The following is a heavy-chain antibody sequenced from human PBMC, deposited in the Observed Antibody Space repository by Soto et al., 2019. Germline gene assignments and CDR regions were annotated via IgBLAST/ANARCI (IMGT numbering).Heavy chain of an antibody. V-gene: IGHV4-59*01. CDR2: MYNTGST. CDR1: GGSISSYY. J-gene: IGHJ6*02. CDR3: ARDLWGYCGADCYPLDV. D-gene: IGHD2-21*02. Sequence: SETLSLTCTVSGGSISSYYWSWIRQPPGKGLEWIGYMYNTGSTFYNPSLKSRVTISVDTSKNLFSLKLNSVTAADTAVYFCARDLWGYCGADCYPLDVWGQGTTVTVSS.